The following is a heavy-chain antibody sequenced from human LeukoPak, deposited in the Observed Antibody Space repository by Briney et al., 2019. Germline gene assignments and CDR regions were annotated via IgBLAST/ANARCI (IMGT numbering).Heavy chain of an antibody. CDR3: ARSEDWSYTTGWYVAY. CDR1: GGSISSSSYY. CDR2: IYYSGST. J-gene: IGHJ4*02. D-gene: IGHD6-19*01. V-gene: IGHV4-39*07. Sequence: SETLSLTCTVSGGSISSSSYYWGWIRQPPGKGLEWIGSIYYSGSTYYNPSLKSRVTISVDTSKNQFSLKLSSVTAADTAVYYCARSEDWSYTTGWYVAYWGQGTLVTVSS.